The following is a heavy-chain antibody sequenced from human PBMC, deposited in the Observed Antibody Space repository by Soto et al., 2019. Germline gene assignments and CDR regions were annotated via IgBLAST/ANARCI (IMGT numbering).Heavy chain of an antibody. CDR1: GYAFTGYY. D-gene: IGHD2-8*01. J-gene: IGHJ6*02. CDR2: INPNSGDT. Sequence: ASVKVSCKPSGYAFTGYYIHWVRQAPGQGLEWMGWINPNSGDTNTAQKFQGRVTMTRDTSISTAYMELSRLTSDDTAIYYCARGDCTDCSNGVCPFFYSLDMDVWGLGTTVTDSS. CDR3: ARGDCTDCSNGVCPFFYSLDMDV. V-gene: IGHV1-2*02.